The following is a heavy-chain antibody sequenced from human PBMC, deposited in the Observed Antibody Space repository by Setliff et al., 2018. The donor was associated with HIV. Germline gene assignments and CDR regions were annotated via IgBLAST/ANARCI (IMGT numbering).Heavy chain of an antibody. Sequence: ASVKVSCKASGYSLPSYGFSWVRQAPGQGLEWVGWISTHNGDTSYAQQVQGRVTMTTDTLTMTTYMELTSLRSDDTAVYYCARYLGGNEFDVWGQGTKVTVSS. CDR2: ISTHNGDT. CDR1: GYSLPSYG. CDR3: ARYLGGNEFDV. V-gene: IGHV1-18*01. J-gene: IGHJ3*01. D-gene: IGHD3-10*01.